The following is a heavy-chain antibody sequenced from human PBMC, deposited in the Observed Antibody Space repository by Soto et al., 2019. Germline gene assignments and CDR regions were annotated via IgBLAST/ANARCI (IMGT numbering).Heavy chain of an antibody. V-gene: IGHV4-34*01. D-gene: IGHD5-12*01. CDR2: IKDGGRT. J-gene: IGHJ4*02. CDR3: ARGHEGVVATH. Sequence: QVQLQQWGAGLLKPSETLSLNCAVNGGSLSGYYWSWIRQPPGKGLEWIGEIKDGGRTNYSPSLTRXDTXSXGTSNNQFSLRLYTVTAADTGVYYCARGHEGVVATHWDQGTLVTVSS. CDR1: GGSLSGYY.